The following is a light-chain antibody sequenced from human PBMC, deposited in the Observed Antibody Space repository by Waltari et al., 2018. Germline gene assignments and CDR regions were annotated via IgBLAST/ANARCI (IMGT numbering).Light chain of an antibody. V-gene: IGKV1-9*01. CDR3: QQLNSYPYT. CDR2: AAS. Sequence: IPLTQSPSSLSASVGDRVTITCRASRGISSYLAWYQQKPGKAPKLPIYAASTLQSGVPSRFSGSGSGTDFTLTISSLQPEDFATYYCQQLNSYPYTFGQGTKLEIK. J-gene: IGKJ2*01. CDR1: RGISSY.